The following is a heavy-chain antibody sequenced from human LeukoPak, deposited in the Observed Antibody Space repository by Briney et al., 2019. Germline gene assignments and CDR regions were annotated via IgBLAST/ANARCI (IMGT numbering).Heavy chain of an antibody. J-gene: IGHJ5*02. V-gene: IGHV1-46*01. CDR3: ARGYSRMNWFDP. CDR2: INPSGGST. Sequence: ASVKVSCKASGYTFTSYYMHWVRQAPGQGLEWMGIINPSGGSTSYAQKFQGRVTMTTDTSTSTAYMELRSLRSDDMAVYYCARGYSRMNWFDPWGQGTLVTVSS. CDR1: GYTFTSYY. D-gene: IGHD6-13*01.